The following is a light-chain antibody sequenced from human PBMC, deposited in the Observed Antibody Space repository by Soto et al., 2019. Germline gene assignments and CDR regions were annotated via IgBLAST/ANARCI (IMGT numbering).Light chain of an antibody. CDR1: QVIGIY. CDR2: AAS. CDR3: QQLVSYPQ. Sequence: DIQLTQSPSFLSASVGDRVTITCRASQVIGIYLAWYQQKPGKGPKLLVSAASTLQSGVPSRFSGSGSGTEFTLTISSLQPEDFATYYCQQLVSYPQFGGGTKVDI. V-gene: IGKV1-9*01. J-gene: IGKJ4*02.